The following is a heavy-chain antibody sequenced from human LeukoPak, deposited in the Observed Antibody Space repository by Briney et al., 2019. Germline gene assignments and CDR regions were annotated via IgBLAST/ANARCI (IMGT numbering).Heavy chain of an antibody. D-gene: IGHD3-9*01. CDR3: ARGKRVLRYFDWLSAFDY. Sequence: PSETLSLTCAVYGGSFSGYYWSWIRQPPGKGLEWIGEINHSGSTNYNPSLKSRVTISVDTSKNQFSLKLSSVTAADTAVYYCARGKRVLRYFDWLSAFDYWGQGTLVTVSS. CDR2: INHSGST. CDR1: GGSFSGYY. J-gene: IGHJ4*02. V-gene: IGHV4-34*01.